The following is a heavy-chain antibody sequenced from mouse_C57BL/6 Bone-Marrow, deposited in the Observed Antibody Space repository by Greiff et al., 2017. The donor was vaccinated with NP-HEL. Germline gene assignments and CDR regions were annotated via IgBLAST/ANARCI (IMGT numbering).Heavy chain of an antibody. CDR3: ARRWPPYAMDY. CDR1: GFSLTSYG. J-gene: IGHJ4*01. D-gene: IGHD2-3*01. CDR2: IWSGGST. V-gene: IGHV2-2*01. Sequence: VQLQQSGPGLVQPSQSLSITCTVSGFSLTSYGVHWVRQSPGKGLEWLGVIWSGGSTAYNAAFISRLSISKDNSKSQVFFKMNSLQADDTAIYYCARRWPPYAMDYWGQGTSVTVSS.